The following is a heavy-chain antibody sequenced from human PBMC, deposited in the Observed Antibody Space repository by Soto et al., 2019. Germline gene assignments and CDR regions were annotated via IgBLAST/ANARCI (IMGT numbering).Heavy chain of an antibody. V-gene: IGHV2-5*01. CDR3: AHRRRGLSQSDY. Sequence: PTLVNPTQTLTLTCTFSGFSLSTSGVGVGWIRQPPGKALEWLALIYWNDDKRYSPSLKSRLTITKDTSKNQVVLTMTNMDPADTATYYCAHRRRGLSQSDYWGKGTLVTVSS. J-gene: IGHJ4*02. CDR2: IYWNDDK. CDR1: GFSLSTSGVG.